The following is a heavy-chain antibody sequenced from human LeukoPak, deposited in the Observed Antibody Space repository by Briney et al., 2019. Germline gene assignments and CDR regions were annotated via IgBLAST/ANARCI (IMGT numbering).Heavy chain of an antibody. CDR3: ARDRGYYYDSSGLDY. Sequence: GASVKVSCKASGGTFSSYAISWVRQAPGQGLEWMGGIIPIFGTANYAQKLQGRVTMTTDTSTSTAYMELRSLRSDDTAVYYCARDRGYYYDSSGLDYWGQGTLVTVSS. CDR1: GGTFSSYA. V-gene: IGHV1-69*05. D-gene: IGHD3-22*01. CDR2: IIPIFGTA. J-gene: IGHJ4*02.